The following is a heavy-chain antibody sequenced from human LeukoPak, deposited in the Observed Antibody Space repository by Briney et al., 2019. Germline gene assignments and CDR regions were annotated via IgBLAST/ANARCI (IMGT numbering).Heavy chain of an antibody. V-gene: IGHV3-23*01. CDR1: GFTFSSYA. D-gene: IGHD2-15*01. CDR3: AKDFYPAFTPSVLDV. Sequence: GGSLRLSCAASGFTFSSYAMSWVRQAPGKGLEWVSAISGSGGSTYYADSVKGRFTISRDNSKNTLYLQMNSLRAEDTAVYYCAKDFYPAFTPSVLDVWGQGTTVTVSS. J-gene: IGHJ6*02. CDR2: ISGSGGST.